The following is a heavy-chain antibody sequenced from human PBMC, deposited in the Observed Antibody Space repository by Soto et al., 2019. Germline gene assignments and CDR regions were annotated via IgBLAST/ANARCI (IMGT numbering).Heavy chain of an antibody. D-gene: IGHD4-17*01. J-gene: IGHJ4*02. Sequence: GGSLRLSCAASGLTVSSNYMSWVRQAPGKGLEWVSVIYSGGSTYYADSVKGRFTIYRDNSKNTLYLQVNSLRAEDTAVYYCARDSTVTTSDFWGQGTLVTVSS. CDR1: GLTVSSNY. CDR2: IYSGGST. CDR3: ARDSTVTTSDF. V-gene: IGHV3-53*01.